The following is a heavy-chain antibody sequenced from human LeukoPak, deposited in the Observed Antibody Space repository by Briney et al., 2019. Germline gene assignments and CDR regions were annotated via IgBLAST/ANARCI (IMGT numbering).Heavy chain of an antibody. D-gene: IGHD3-10*02. Sequence: SETLSLTCTVSGDSINSGNSHWTWIRQPPGKGLEWLGSVYDSWNNYYNPSLESRITMSVDTSKNQYSLELSSVIAADTAVYYCASYFVGNGGRGYWGQRALVTVSS. J-gene: IGHJ4*02. CDR1: GDSINSGNSH. CDR3: ASYFVGNGGRGY. V-gene: IGHV4-30-4*01. CDR2: VYDSWNN.